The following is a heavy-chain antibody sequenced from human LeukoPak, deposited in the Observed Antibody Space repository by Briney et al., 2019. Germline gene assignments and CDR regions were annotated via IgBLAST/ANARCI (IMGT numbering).Heavy chain of an antibody. D-gene: IGHD6-13*01. Sequence: GGSLRLSCAASGFTFSSYGMHWVRQAPGKGLEWVAVISYDGSNKYYADSVKGRFTISRDNSKNTLYLQMNSLRAEDTAVYYCARGIAAWNWFDPWGQGTLVTVSS. V-gene: IGHV3-30*03. CDR1: GFTFSSYG. J-gene: IGHJ5*02. CDR2: ISYDGSNK. CDR3: ARGIAAWNWFDP.